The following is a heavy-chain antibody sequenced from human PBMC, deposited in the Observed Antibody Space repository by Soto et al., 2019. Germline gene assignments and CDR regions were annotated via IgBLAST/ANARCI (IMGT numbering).Heavy chain of an antibody. J-gene: IGHJ3*02. D-gene: IGHD2-21*02. CDR3: ARARPYCGGDCFDAFDI. CDR2: ISYDGSNK. V-gene: IGHV3-30-3*01. CDR1: GFTHSSYA. Sequence: PGGSLRLSCAASGFTHSSYAIHWVRQAPGKRLEWVAVISYDGSNKYYANSVKGRFTISRDNSKITPYLQMNSLRAEDTAVYYCARARPYCGGDCFDAFDIWGHVTMVTVSS.